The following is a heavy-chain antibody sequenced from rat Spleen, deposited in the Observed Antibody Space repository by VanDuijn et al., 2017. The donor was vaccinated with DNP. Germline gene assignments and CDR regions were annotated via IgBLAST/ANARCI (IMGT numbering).Heavy chain of an antibody. D-gene: IGHD1-1*01. CDR3: ARHSATVPIDY. CDR2: ITSSSSYI. V-gene: IGHV5-34*01. CDR1: GFTVNNFW. Sequence: EVQLVESGGDLVQPGRSLKLSCVASGFTVNNFWMAWIRQVPGKGLEWVASITSSSSYIYYADKLKGRFTISRENAKNTLYLQMTSLRSEDTALYYCARHSATVPIDYWGQGVMVTVSS. J-gene: IGHJ2*01.